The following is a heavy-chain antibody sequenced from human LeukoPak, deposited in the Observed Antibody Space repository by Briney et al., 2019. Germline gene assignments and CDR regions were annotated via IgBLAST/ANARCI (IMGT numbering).Heavy chain of an antibody. D-gene: IGHD5-24*01. CDR2: IRQDGSEK. CDR1: GFTFSNYG. CDR3: ARVGYNSAGAFDI. Sequence: GGSLRLSCAASGFTFSNYGMSWVRQAPGKGLEWVANIRQDGSEKYYVGSVKGRFTISRDNAKNSLYLQMNSLRAEDTAVYYCARVGYNSAGAFDIWGQGTMVTVSS. J-gene: IGHJ3*02. V-gene: IGHV3-7*01.